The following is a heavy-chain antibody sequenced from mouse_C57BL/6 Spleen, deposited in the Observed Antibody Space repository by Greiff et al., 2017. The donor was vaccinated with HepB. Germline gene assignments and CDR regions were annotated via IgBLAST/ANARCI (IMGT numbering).Heavy chain of an antibody. CDR2: INPSSGYT. V-gene: IGHV1-7*01. Sequence: VQLQQSGAELAKPGASVKLSCKASGYTFTSYWMHWVKQRPGQGLEWIGYINPSSGYTKSNQKFKDKATLTADKSSSTAYMQLSSLKYEDSAVDYGRGYDDGYFDYWGQGTTLTVSS. CDR1: GYTFTSYW. D-gene: IGHD2-2*01. CDR3: RGYDDGYFDY. J-gene: IGHJ2*01.